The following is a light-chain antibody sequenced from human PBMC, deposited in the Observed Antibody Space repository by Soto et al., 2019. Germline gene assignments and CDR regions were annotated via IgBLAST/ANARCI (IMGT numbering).Light chain of an antibody. CDR1: QSISRW. J-gene: IGKJ4*01. V-gene: IGKV1-5*01. CDR3: QQYESYYPLT. Sequence: DIQMTQSPSTLSASVGDRVTITCLAIQSISRWLAWYQQKPGKAPKLLIYDAYSLESGVPSRFSGRRSGTEFTLTIAGLQHEDFATYYCQQYESYYPLTFGGGTKVDIK. CDR2: DAY.